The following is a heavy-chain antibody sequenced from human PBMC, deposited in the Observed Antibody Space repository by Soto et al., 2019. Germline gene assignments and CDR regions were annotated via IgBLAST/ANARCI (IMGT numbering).Heavy chain of an antibody. J-gene: IGHJ6*03. CDR1: GYTFTSYD. Sequence: GASVKVSCKASGYTFTSYDINWVRQATGQGLEWMGWMNPNSGNTGYAQKFQGRVTMTRDTSISTAYMELSRLRSDDTAVYYCAREKGYCSSTSCYYYMDVWGKGTTVTVSS. CDR3: AREKGYCSSTSCYYYMDV. CDR2: MNPNSGNT. V-gene: IGHV1-8*01. D-gene: IGHD2-2*01.